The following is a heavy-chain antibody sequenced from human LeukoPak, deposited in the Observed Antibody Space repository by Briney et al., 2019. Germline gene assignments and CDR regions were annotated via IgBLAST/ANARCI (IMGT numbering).Heavy chain of an antibody. CDR3: AKDSPPSLYYYDSSGYSFDY. J-gene: IGHJ4*02. Sequence: PGGSLRLSCAASGFTFSSYAMHWVRQAPGKGLEWVAVISYDGSNKYYADSVKGRFTISRDNSKNTLYLQMNSLRAEDTAVYYCAKDSPPSLYYYDSSGYSFDYWGQGTLVTVSS. V-gene: IGHV3-30*04. D-gene: IGHD3-22*01. CDR1: GFTFSSYA. CDR2: ISYDGSNK.